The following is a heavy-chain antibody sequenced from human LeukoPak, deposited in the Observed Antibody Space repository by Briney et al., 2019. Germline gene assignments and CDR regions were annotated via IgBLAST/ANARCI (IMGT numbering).Heavy chain of an antibody. CDR1: GYTFTSYG. J-gene: IGHJ6*03. CDR3: ARDAWFGELFYYMDV. V-gene: IGHV1-18*01. D-gene: IGHD3-10*01. Sequence: GASVKVSCKASGYTFTSYGISWVRQAPGQGLEWMGWISAYNGNTNYAQKLQGRVTMTTDTSTSTAYMELSRLRSDDTAVYYCARDAWFGELFYYMDVWGKGTTVTISS. CDR2: ISAYNGNT.